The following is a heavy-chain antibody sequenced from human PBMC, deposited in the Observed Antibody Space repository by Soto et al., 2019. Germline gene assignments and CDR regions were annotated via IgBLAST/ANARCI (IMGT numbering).Heavy chain of an antibody. Sequence: PSETLSLTCAVYGGSFSGYYWSWIRQPPGKGLEWIGEINHSGSTNYNPSLKSRVTISVDTSKNQFSLKLSSVTAADTAVYYCARLSTTGTDDYWGQGTLVTVS. CDR3: ARLSTTGTDDY. V-gene: IGHV4-34*01. CDR2: INHSGST. J-gene: IGHJ4*02. D-gene: IGHD1-1*01. CDR1: GGSFSGYY.